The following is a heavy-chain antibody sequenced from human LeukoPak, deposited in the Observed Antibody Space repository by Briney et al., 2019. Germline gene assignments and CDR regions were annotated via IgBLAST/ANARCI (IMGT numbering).Heavy chain of an antibody. Sequence: SETLSLTCAVYGGSFSNYYWSWIRQPPGKGLEWIGEINHSGSTNYNPSLKSRVTISVDTSKNQFSLKLSSVTAADTAVYYCASEPPYCSSTSCYDSGEAFDIWGQGTMVTVSS. D-gene: IGHD2-2*01. CDR3: ASEPPYCSSTSCYDSGEAFDI. J-gene: IGHJ3*02. V-gene: IGHV4-34*01. CDR1: GGSFSNYY. CDR2: INHSGST.